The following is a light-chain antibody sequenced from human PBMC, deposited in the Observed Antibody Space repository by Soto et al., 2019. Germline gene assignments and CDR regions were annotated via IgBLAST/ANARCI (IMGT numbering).Light chain of an antibody. Sequence: EIVVTQSPATLSVSPGERATLSCRASQRVSNDFAWYQQKPGQAPRLLIYGASTRATGIPARFSGSGSGTEFTLTIRSLQSEDFAVYYCQQYNNWPLTFGGGTKVDIK. CDR3: QQYNNWPLT. CDR1: QRVSND. J-gene: IGKJ4*01. V-gene: IGKV3-15*01. CDR2: GAS.